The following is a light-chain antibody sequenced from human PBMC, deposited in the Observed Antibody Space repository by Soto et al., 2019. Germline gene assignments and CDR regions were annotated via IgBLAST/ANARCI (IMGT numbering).Light chain of an antibody. CDR2: GAS. CDR3: QQYGSSPFT. J-gene: IGKJ4*01. Sequence: EIVLTQSPGTLSLSPGERATLSCRASQSVSSSYLAWYQQKPGQAPRLLIYGASSRAPGIPDRFSGSGSGTDFTLTISRLEPEDFAVYYCQQYGSSPFTFGGGAKVEIK. V-gene: IGKV3-20*01. CDR1: QSVSSSY.